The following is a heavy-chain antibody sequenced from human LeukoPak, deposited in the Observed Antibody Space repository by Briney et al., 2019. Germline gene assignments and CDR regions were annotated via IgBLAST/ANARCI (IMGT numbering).Heavy chain of an antibody. CDR3: ARVGRLQYGDYVAFDY. CDR2: ISVSGTTM. CDR1: GFTFTDYY. D-gene: IGHD4-17*01. V-gene: IGHV3-11*01. Sequence: AGGSLRLSCATSGFTFTDYYMTWIRQAPGKGLEWISYISVSGTTMYYADSVKGRFTLSRDSAKNSLYLQMNSLRADDTAVYCCARVGRLQYGDYVAFDYWGQGALVTVSS. J-gene: IGHJ4*02.